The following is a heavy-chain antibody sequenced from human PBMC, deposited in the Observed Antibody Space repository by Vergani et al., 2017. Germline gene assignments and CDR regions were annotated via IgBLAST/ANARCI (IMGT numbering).Heavy chain of an antibody. CDR3: ARDTPYDILTGSSYYYYCMDV. Sequence: QVQLVQSGAEVKKPGASVKVSCKAPGYTFTGHYMHWVRQAPGQGLEWMGWINPNSGDTNYAQKFQGRVTMTRDTSISTAYMELSSLRSDDTAVYYCARDTPYDILTGSSYYYYCMDVWGKGTTVTVSS. V-gene: IGHV1-2*02. D-gene: IGHD3-9*01. CDR1: GYTFTGHY. CDR2: INPNSGDT. J-gene: IGHJ6*03.